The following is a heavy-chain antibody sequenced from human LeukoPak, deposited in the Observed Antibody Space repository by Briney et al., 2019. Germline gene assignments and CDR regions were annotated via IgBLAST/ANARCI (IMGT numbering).Heavy chain of an antibody. Sequence: GGSLRLSCTTSGFTFSNYGMHWVRQAPGKGPEWVAFIPYDGINKYYADSVKGRFTISRDNSKNTLYLQMNSLRAEDTAVYYCAKAEMVRGVIISTTFDYWGQGTLVTVSS. V-gene: IGHV3-30*02. CDR1: GFTFSNYG. J-gene: IGHJ4*02. CDR3: AKAEMVRGVIISTTFDY. D-gene: IGHD3-10*01. CDR2: IPYDGINK.